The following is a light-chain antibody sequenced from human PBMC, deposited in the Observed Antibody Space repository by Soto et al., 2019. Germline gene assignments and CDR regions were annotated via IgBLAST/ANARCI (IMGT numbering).Light chain of an antibody. J-gene: IGKJ1*01. CDR2: DAS. V-gene: IGKV1-5*01. CDR3: QQYNTYPWT. Sequence: DIQMTQSPSTLSASVGHSVTITCRASQTISNWLAWYQQEPGKAPNLLIYDASSLESGVPSRFSGSGSGTEFTLTISSLQPDDFSTYYCQQYNTYPWTFGQGTKVDIK. CDR1: QTISNW.